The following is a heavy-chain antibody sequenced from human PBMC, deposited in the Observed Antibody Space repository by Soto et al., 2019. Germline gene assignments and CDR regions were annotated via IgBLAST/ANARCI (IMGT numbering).Heavy chain of an antibody. J-gene: IGHJ3*02. CDR1: GFTFSSYA. CDR2: ISYDGSNK. D-gene: IGHD3-22*01. Sequence: PGGSLRLSCAASGFTFSSYAMHWVRQAPGKGLEWGAVISYDGSNKYYADSVKGRFTISRDNSKNTLYLQMNSLRAEDTAVYYCARAEYYYDSSGGGAFDIWGQGTMVTVSS. V-gene: IGHV3-30-3*01. CDR3: ARAEYYYDSSGGGAFDI.